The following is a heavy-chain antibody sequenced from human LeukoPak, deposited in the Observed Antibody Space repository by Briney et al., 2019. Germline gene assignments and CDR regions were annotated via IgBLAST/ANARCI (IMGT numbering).Heavy chain of an antibody. Sequence: PSETLSLTCTVSGGSISSGDYYWSWIRQPPGKGLEWIGYIYYSGSTYYNPSLKSRVTISVDTSKNQFSLKLSSVTAADTAVYYCARAGFGELGYFDYWGQGTLVTVSS. V-gene: IGHV4-30-4*01. CDR3: ARAGFGELGYFDY. CDR1: GGSISSGDYY. J-gene: IGHJ4*02. CDR2: IYYSGST. D-gene: IGHD3-10*01.